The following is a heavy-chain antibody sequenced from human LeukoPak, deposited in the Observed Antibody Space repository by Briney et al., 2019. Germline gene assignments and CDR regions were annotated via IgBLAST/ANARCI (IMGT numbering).Heavy chain of an antibody. D-gene: IGHD1-26*01. J-gene: IGHJ4*02. CDR2: ISSSGTYI. Sequence: PGGSLRLSCAASGFTFSSYAMHWVRQAPGKGLEWVSSISSSGTYIYYRDSVKGRFTISRDNAENSLYLEMNSLRVEDTAIYYCVRDRGSYRPIDYWGQGTLVTVSS. V-gene: IGHV3-21*01. CDR3: VRDRGSYRPIDY. CDR1: GFTFSSYA.